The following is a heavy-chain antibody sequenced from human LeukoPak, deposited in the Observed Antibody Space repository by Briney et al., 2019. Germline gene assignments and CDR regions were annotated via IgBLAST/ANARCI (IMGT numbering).Heavy chain of an antibody. CDR1: GYTFTSYG. CDR2: ISAYNGST. Sequence: ASVKVSCKASGYTFTSYGISWVRQAPGQGLEWLGWISAYNGSTNYAQKLQGRVTMTTDTSTSTAYMELRSLRSDDTAVYYCARDTEMYSSSWYEAGYWGQGTLVTVSS. V-gene: IGHV1-18*01. J-gene: IGHJ4*02. CDR3: ARDTEMYSSSWYEAGY. D-gene: IGHD6-13*01.